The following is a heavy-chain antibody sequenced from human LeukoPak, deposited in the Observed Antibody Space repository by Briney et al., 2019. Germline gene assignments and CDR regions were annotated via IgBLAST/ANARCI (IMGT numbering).Heavy chain of an antibody. D-gene: IGHD3-22*01. CDR2: ISGSGGST. V-gene: IGHV3-23*01. CDR3: AKGTAFSYYDSSGYLDY. Sequence: GGSLRLSCAASGFTFSSYAMSWVRQAPGKGLEWVSAISGSGGSTYYADSVKGWFTISRDNSKNTLYLQMNSLRAEDTAVYYCAKGTAFSYYDSSGYLDYWGQGTLVTVSS. J-gene: IGHJ4*02. CDR1: GFTFSSYA.